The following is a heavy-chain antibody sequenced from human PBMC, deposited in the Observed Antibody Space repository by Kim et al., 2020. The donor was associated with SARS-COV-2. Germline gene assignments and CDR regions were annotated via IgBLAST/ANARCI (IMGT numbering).Heavy chain of an antibody. D-gene: IGHD5-12*01. CDR3: AKARGGYTLVAFDI. V-gene: IGHV3-23*01. CDR2: ISGSGGST. J-gene: IGHJ3*02. CDR1: GFTFSSYA. Sequence: GGSLRLSCAASGFTFSSYAMSWVRQAPGKGLEWVTGISGSGGSTYYAGSVRGRFAISRDNSENTLSLQMSSLRAEDTAVYYCAKARGGYTLVAFDIWGQGTMVTVSS.